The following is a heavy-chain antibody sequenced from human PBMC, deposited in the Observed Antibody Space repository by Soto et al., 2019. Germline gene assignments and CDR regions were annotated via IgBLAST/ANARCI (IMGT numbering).Heavy chain of an antibody. Sequence: PGGSLRLSCAASGFTFSSYCMSWVRQAPGKGLEWVAIISYDGSNNYYADSVKGRFTISRDNSKNTRYLQMNSLRAEDTAVYYCAKARNTAMPRWYGMDVWGQGTTVTVSS. CDR2: ISYDGSNN. V-gene: IGHV3-30*18. J-gene: IGHJ6*02. CDR1: GFTFSSYC. CDR3: AKARNTAMPRWYGMDV. D-gene: IGHD5-18*01.